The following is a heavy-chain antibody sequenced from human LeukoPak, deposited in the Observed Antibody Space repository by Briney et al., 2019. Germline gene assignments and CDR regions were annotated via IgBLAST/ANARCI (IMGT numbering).Heavy chain of an antibody. CDR3: AKPYRYSGGYLRSWDFDY. J-gene: IGHJ4*02. D-gene: IGHD1-26*01. Sequence: PGGSLRLSCAASGFTFSSYAMSWVRQAPGKGLEWVSAISGSGGSTNYADSVKGRFTISRDNSKNTLYLQMNSLRAEDTALYYCAKPYRYSGGYLRSWDFDYWGQGTLVTVSS. V-gene: IGHV3-23*01. CDR1: GFTFSSYA. CDR2: ISGSGGST.